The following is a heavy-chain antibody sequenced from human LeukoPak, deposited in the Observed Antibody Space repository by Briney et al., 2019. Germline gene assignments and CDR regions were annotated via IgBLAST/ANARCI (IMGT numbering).Heavy chain of an antibody. J-gene: IGHJ5*02. V-gene: IGHV4-59*01. Sequence: SETLSLTCTVSGGSISSYYWNWVRQPPGRGLEWIGNIYSSGSTDYNPSLKSRVTISLDTSKFQFSLRLNSVTAADTAVYYCARADPNASGYFYRFNWFDPWGQGTLVTVSS. CDR2: IYSSGST. CDR1: GGSISSYY. CDR3: ARADPNASGYFYRFNWFDP. D-gene: IGHD3-10*01.